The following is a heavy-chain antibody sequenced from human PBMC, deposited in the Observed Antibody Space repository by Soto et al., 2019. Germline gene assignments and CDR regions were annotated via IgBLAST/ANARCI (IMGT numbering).Heavy chain of an antibody. CDR1: GGSFSDYY. D-gene: IGHD2-2*01. CDR3: ARGLVVPAFYYYYYMDV. V-gene: IGHV4-34*01. CDR2: INHSGST. J-gene: IGHJ6*03. Sequence: SETLSLTCAVYGGSFSDYYWSWIRQPPGKGLEWIGEINHSGSTNYNPSLKSRITISVDTSKNQVSLKLSSVTAADTAVYYCARGLVVPAFYYYYYMDVWGKGTTVTVSS.